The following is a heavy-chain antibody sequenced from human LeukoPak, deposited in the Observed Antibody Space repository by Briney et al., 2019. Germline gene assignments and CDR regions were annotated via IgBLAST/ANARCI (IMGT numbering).Heavy chain of an antibody. V-gene: IGHV1-69*05. CDR3: ARWNERVRGVFDY. CDR1: GYTFANYE. Sequence: GASVKVSCKASGYTFANYEIHWVRQAPGQGLEWMGGIIPIFGTANYAQKFQGRVTITTDESTSTAYMELSSLRSEDTAVYYCARWNERVRGVFDYWGQGTLVTVSS. J-gene: IGHJ4*02. CDR2: IIPIFGTA. D-gene: IGHD3-10*01.